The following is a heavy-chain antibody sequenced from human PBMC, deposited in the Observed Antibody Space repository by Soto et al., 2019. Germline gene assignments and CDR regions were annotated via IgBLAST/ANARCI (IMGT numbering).Heavy chain of an antibody. Sequence: SVKVSCKASGGTFSSYAISWVRQAPGQGLEWMGGIIPIFGTANYAQKFQGRVTITADKSTSAAYMELSSLRSEDTAVYYCARDPPDSSGYYRPADWFDPWGQGTLVTVSS. CDR3: ARDPPDSSGYYRPADWFDP. J-gene: IGHJ5*02. CDR1: GGTFSSYA. D-gene: IGHD3-22*01. CDR2: IIPIFGTA. V-gene: IGHV1-69*06.